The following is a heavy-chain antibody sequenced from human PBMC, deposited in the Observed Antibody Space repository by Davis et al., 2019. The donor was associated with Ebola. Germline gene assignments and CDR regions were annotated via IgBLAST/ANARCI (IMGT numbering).Heavy chain of an antibody. CDR1: GYTFTSYG. V-gene: IGHV1-18*01. Sequence: ASVKVSCKASGYTFTSYGISWVRQAPGQGLEWMGWISAYTGNTNYAQQLQGRVTMTTDPSTSTAYMDLRRLRSDDTAVYYCARDRDLDVLLWFGEDYYGMDVWGQGTTVTVSS. CDR2: ISAYTGNT. CDR3: ARDRDLDVLLWFGEDYYGMDV. D-gene: IGHD3-10*01. J-gene: IGHJ6*02.